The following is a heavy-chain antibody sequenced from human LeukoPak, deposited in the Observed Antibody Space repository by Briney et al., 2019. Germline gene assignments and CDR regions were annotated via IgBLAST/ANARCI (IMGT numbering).Heavy chain of an antibody. CDR2: IYYSGST. V-gene: IGHV4-39*01. J-gene: IGHJ6*03. CDR3: ASIKWELLRADYYYYMDV. D-gene: IGHD1-26*01. Sequence: SETLSLTCTVSGGSISSSSYYWGWIRQPPGKGLEWIGSIYYSGSTYYNPSLKSRVTISVDTSKNQFSLKLSSVTAADTAVYYCASIKWELLRADYYYYMDVWGKGTTVTVSS. CDR1: GGSISSSSYY.